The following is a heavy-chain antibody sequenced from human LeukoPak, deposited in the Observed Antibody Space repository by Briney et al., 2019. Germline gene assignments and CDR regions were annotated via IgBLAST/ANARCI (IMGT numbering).Heavy chain of an antibody. V-gene: IGHV3-30-3*01. CDR2: ISYDGSNK. J-gene: IGHJ3*02. CDR1: GFTFSSYA. D-gene: IGHD1-14*01. CDR3: ARVRVYAFDI. Sequence: GGSLRLSCAASGFTFSSYAMHWVRQAPGKGLEWVAVISYDGSNKYYADSVKGRFTISRGNSKNTLYLQMNSLRAEDTAVYYCARVRVYAFDIWGQGTMVTVSS.